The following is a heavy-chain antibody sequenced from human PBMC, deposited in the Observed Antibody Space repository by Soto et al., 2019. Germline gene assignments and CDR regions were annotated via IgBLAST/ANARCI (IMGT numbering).Heavy chain of an antibody. V-gene: IGHV3-15*01. J-gene: IGHJ4*02. CDR1: GFTFSRAY. CDR3: ATEGGYPGSNFYGAY. Sequence: EVQLVESGGGLVEPGGSIRLSCVASGFTFSRAYMTWVRQAPGKGLEWVGRIKGSHAGGTTDYATSVKGRFTISRDDSKNTLYLQLHSLKPADSSLYYCATEGGYPGSNFYGAYWGQGTLVTGSS. CDR2: IKGSHAGGTT. D-gene: IGHD1-26*01.